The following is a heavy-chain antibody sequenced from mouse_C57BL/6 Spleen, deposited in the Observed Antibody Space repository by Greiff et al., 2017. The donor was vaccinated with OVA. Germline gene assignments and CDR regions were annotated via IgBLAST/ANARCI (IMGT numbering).Heavy chain of an antibody. CDR1: GFTFSNYW. Sequence: EVKVVDSGGGLVQPGGSMKLSCVASGFTFSNYWMNWVRQSPEKGLEWVAQIRLKSDNYATHYAESVKGRFTISRDDSKSSVYLQMNNLRAEDTGIYYCTEYGGYFDVWGTGTTVTVSS. D-gene: IGHD2-10*02. J-gene: IGHJ1*03. CDR2: IRLKSDNYAT. CDR3: TEYGGYFDV. V-gene: IGHV6-3*01.